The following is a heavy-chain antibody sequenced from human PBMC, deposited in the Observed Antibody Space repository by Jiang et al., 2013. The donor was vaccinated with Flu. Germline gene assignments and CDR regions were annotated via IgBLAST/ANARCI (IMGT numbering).Heavy chain of an antibody. CDR3: ARESAITGYSYGYADY. CDR2: IYYSGST. D-gene: IGHD5-18*01. Sequence: ISSTSHYWSWIRQHPGKGLEWIGYIYYSGSTYYNPSLKSRVTISVDTSKNQFSLKLSSVTAADTAVYYCARESAITGYSYGYADYWGQGTLVTVSS. V-gene: IGHV4-31*02. J-gene: IGHJ4*02. CDR1: ISSTSHY.